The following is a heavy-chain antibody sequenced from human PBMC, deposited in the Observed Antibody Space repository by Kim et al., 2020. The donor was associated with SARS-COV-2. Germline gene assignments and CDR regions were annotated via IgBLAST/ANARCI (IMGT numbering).Heavy chain of an antibody. Sequence: SETLSLTCTVSGGSISSYYWSWIRQPAGKGLEWIGRIYTSGSTNYNPSLKSRVTMSVDTSKNQFSLKLSSVTAADTAVYYCARDSDSSGWYRLARENWFDPWGQGTLVTVSS. V-gene: IGHV4-4*07. D-gene: IGHD6-19*01. CDR2: IYTSGST. J-gene: IGHJ5*02. CDR1: GGSISSYY. CDR3: ARDSDSSGWYRLARENWFDP.